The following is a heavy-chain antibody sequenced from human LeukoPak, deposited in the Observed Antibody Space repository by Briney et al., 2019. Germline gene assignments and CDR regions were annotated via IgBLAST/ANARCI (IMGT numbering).Heavy chain of an antibody. J-gene: IGHJ4*02. V-gene: IGHV4-38-2*02. CDR3: ARDPPRITMVRGLEFDY. CDR2: IYHSGST. CDR1: GYSISSGYY. D-gene: IGHD3-10*01. Sequence: SETLSLTCTVSGYSISSGYYWGWIRQPPGKGLEWIGSIYHSGSTYYNPSLKSRVTISVDTSKNQFSLKLSSVTAADTAVYYCARDPPRITMVRGLEFDYWGQGTLVTVSS.